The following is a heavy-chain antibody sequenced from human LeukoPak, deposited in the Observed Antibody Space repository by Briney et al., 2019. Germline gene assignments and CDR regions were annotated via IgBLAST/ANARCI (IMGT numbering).Heavy chain of an antibody. V-gene: IGHV3-7*01. Sequence: GGSLRLSCAPSGFTFSRYWMTWVRQTPEKGLEWAASIKDDGRQKYYVDSVKGRFTVSRDNAKNSAYLQMDSLRVEDTALYYCARDASRGFDTWGQGTLVTVSS. CDR3: ARDASRGFDT. J-gene: IGHJ4*02. CDR1: GFTFSRYW. D-gene: IGHD5-24*01. CDR2: IKDDGRQK.